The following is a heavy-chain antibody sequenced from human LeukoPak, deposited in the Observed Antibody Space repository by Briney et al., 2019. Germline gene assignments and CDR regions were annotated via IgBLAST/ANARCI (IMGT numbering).Heavy chain of an antibody. V-gene: IGHV3-48*03. Sequence: GGSLRLSCAASGFTFSSYEMNWVRQAPGKGLEWVSYISSSGSTIYYADSVKGRFTISRDNAKNSLYLQMNSLRAEDTALYYCAKTFGELNSFLDYWGQGTLVTVSS. CDR1: GFTFSSYE. CDR2: ISSSGSTI. J-gene: IGHJ4*02. D-gene: IGHD3-10*01. CDR3: AKTFGELNSFLDY.